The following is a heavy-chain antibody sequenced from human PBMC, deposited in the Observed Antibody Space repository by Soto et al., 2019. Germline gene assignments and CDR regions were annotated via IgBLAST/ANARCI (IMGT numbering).Heavy chain of an antibody. CDR3: AKILRYCSSTSCYGPTHLDY. CDR2: ISGSGGST. D-gene: IGHD2-2*01. J-gene: IGHJ4*02. V-gene: IGHV3-23*01. Sequence: PGGSLRLSCAASGFTFSSYAMSWVRQAPGKGLEWVSAISGSGGSTYYADSVKGRFTISRDNSKNTLYLQMNSLRAEDTAVYYCAKILRYCSSTSCYGPTHLDYWGQGTLVTVSS. CDR1: GFTFSSYA.